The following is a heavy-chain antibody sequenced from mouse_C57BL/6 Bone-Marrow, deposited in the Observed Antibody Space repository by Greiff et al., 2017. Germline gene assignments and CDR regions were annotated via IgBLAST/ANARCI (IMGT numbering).Heavy chain of an antibody. Sequence: QVQLKESGAELVKPGASVKLSCKASGYTFTEYTIHWVKQRSGQGLEWIGWFYPGSGSIKYNEKFKDKATLTADKSSSTVYMELSRLTSEDSAVYFCARHEMGYYGSSAWFAYWGQGTLVTVSA. CDR3: ARHEMGYYGSSAWFAY. V-gene: IGHV1-62-2*01. CDR1: GYTFTEYT. CDR2: FYPGSGSI. J-gene: IGHJ3*01. D-gene: IGHD1-1*01.